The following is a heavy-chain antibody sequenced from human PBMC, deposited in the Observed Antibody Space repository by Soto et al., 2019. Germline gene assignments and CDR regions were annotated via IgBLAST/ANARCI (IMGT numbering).Heavy chain of an antibody. D-gene: IGHD4-17*01. Sequence: ASVKVSCKASGYTVTGYYMHCVRQAPGQVLEWMGWTNPNSGGTNYAQKFQGRVTMTRDTSISTAYMELSRLRSDDTAVYYCARADYGDYSQLYYGMDVWGQGTTVTVSS. V-gene: IGHV1-2*02. CDR1: GYTVTGYY. CDR2: TNPNSGGT. J-gene: IGHJ6*02. CDR3: ARADYGDYSQLYYGMDV.